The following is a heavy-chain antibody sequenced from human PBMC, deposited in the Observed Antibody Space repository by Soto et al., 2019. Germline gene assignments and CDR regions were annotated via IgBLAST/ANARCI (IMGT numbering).Heavy chain of an antibody. Sequence: EVQLVESGGGLVKPGGSLRLSCAASGFTFSKAWMSWVRQAPGKGLEWLGRVKTKADGGTTDYAAPVKGRLTISRDDSKNTLSLQMNSLKTEDTAVYYCTTAPLRHYWGQGTLVTVSS. V-gene: IGHV3-15*01. CDR3: TTAPLRHY. CDR1: GFTFSKAW. CDR2: VKTKADGGTT. J-gene: IGHJ4*02.